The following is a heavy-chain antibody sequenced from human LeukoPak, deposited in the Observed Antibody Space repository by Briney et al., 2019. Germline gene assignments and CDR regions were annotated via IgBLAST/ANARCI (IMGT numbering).Heavy chain of an antibody. CDR3: ARVARGSSYGHEDY. CDR1: GGSISSYY. J-gene: IGHJ4*02. V-gene: IGHV4-59*01. CDR2: IYYSGSS. Sequence: SETLSLTCTVSGGSISSYYWSWIRQPPGKGLEWIGYIYYSGSSNYNPSLKSRVTISVDTSKNQFSLKLSSVTAADTAVYYCARVARGSSYGHEDYWGQGTLVTVSS. D-gene: IGHD5-18*01.